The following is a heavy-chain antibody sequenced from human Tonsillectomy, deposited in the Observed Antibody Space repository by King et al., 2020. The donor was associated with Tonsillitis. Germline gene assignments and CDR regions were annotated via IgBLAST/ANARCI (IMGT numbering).Heavy chain of an antibody. D-gene: IGHD4-11*01. V-gene: IGHV4-59*01. CDR3: ASLYGNYVWGHYYFDY. J-gene: IGHJ4*02. CDR2: IYNSGST. Sequence: QLQESGPGLVKPSDTLSLTCTVSGDSISSYSWSWIRQPPGKGLEWIGYIYNSGSTNYNPSLKSRVTLSVDTSKNQFSLNLNSVTVADTAVYYCASLYGNYVWGHYYFDYWGQGTLVTVSS. CDR1: GDSISSYS.